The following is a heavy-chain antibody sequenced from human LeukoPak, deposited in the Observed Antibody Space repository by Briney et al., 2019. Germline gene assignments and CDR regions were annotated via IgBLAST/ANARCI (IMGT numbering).Heavy chain of an antibody. V-gene: IGHV4-59*01. CDR3: ASSRSSSGWSLIDY. Sequence: SETLSLTRTVSGGSINSYYWSWIRQPPGKGLEWVGYIYYSGSTNYKPSLKRRVTISVDTSKNQFSLKVSSVTAADTAVYHCASSRSSSGWSLIDYWGQGAVDTVSA. J-gene: IGHJ4*02. CDR1: GGSINSYY. CDR2: IYYSGST. D-gene: IGHD6-19*01.